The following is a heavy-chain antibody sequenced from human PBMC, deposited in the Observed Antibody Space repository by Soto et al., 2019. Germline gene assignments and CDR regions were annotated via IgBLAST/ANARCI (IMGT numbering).Heavy chain of an antibody. CDR2: ISYDGSNK. J-gene: IGHJ4*02. CDR3: AKDGTLIAPIYYFDY. CDR1: GFTFSSYS. V-gene: IGHV3-30*18. Sequence: GGSLRLSCAASGFTFSSYSMNWVRQAPGKGLEWVAVISYDGSNKYYADSVKGRFTIPRDNSKNTLYLQMNSLRAEDTAVYYCAKDGTLIAPIYYFDYWGQGTLVTVSS. D-gene: IGHD3-16*01.